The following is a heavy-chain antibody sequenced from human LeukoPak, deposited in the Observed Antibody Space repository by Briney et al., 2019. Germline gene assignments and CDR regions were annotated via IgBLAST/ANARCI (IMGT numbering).Heavy chain of an antibody. J-gene: IGHJ6*02. CDR2: IYNGVNT. CDR3: ARNGRAPFYYYGMDV. CDR1: GASVSSASY. D-gene: IGHD4-17*01. V-gene: IGHV4-61*01. Sequence: PSETLSLTCTVSGASVSSASYGTWIRQPPGKGVEWIAHIYNGVNTNYNPSLKSRVTISVDTSKNQFSLRLNSVTAADTAVYYCARNGRAPFYYYGMDVWGQGTTVTVSS.